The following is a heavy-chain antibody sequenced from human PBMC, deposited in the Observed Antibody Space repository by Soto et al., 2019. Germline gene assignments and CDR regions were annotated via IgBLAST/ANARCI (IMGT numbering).Heavy chain of an antibody. CDR2: ISAYNGNT. CDR1: GYTFTSYG. Sequence: QVQLVQSGAEVKKPGASVKVSCKASGYTFTSYGISWVRQAPGQGLEWMGWISAYNGNTNYAQKLQGRVTMTTDTSTSTAYIELRSLRSDDTAVYYCARDGYSSGWSRGYYYYGMDVWGQGTTVTVSS. J-gene: IGHJ6*02. CDR3: ARDGYSSGWSRGYYYYGMDV. D-gene: IGHD6-19*01. V-gene: IGHV1-18*04.